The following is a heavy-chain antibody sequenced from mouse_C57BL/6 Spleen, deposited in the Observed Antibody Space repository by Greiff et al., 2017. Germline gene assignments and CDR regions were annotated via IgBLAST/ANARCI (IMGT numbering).Heavy chain of an antibody. CDR1: GYAFSSYW. J-gene: IGHJ4*01. Sequence: QVQLQQSGAELVKPGASVKISCKASGYAFSSYWMNWVKQRPGKGLEWIGQIYPGDGDTNYNGKFKGQATLTADKSSSTAYLQLSSLTSEDSAVYFCARSMSGTRDYAMDYWGQGTSVTVSS. CDR3: ARSMSGTRDYAMDY. D-gene: IGHD4-1*01. CDR2: IYPGDGDT. V-gene: IGHV1-80*01.